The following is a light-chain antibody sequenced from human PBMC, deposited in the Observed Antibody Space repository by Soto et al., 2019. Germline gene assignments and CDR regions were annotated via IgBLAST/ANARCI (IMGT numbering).Light chain of an antibody. CDR1: SSSIGSNS. J-gene: IGLJ1*01. CDR3: AAWDGSLNVYV. CDR2: TNT. V-gene: IGLV1-44*01. Sequence: QSVLTQPPSASGTPGQRVTISCSGSSSSIGSNSVNWYQQLPRTAPKVLIYTNTQRRSGVPDRFSGSKSGTSASLAISGLRPEDEADYYCAAWDGSLNVYVFGTGTKVTVL.